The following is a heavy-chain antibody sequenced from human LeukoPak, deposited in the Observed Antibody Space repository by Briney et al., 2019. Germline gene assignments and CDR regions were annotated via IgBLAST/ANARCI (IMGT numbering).Heavy chain of an antibody. CDR3: ARVYCSGGSCYWGLDY. D-gene: IGHD2-15*01. Sequence: GGSLRLSCAASGFTFSSYGMSWVRQAPGKGLEYVSAISSNGGSTYYANSVKGRFTISRDNSKNTLYLQMGSLRAEDMAVYYCARVYCSGGSCYWGLDYWGQGTLVTVSS. J-gene: IGHJ4*02. V-gene: IGHV3-64*01. CDR2: ISSNGGST. CDR1: GFTFSSYG.